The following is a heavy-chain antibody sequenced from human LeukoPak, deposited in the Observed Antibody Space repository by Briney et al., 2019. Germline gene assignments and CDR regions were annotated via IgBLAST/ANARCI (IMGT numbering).Heavy chain of an antibody. D-gene: IGHD5-18*01. CDR1: GFTFSSYA. Sequence: GESLKISCAASGFTFSSYAMSWVRQAPGKGLEWVSTISGSGDSTYYADSVKGRFTISRDNSKNTLYLQMNSLRAEDTAVYYCARDRGYSCGYWGQGTLVTVSS. J-gene: IGHJ4*02. CDR2: ISGSGDST. V-gene: IGHV3-23*01. CDR3: ARDRGYSCGY.